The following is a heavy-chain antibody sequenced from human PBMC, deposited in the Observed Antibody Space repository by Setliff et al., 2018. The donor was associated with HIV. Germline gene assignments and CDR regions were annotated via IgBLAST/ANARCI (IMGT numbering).Heavy chain of an antibody. J-gene: IGHJ4*02. Sequence: GGSLRLSCAASGFTFSNYEMSWVRQAPGKGLECISYISRDSDRIHYADSVKGRFTVSRDNAKNSLFLQMHSLRAEDTAVYYCARVTTGTTAGDYWGQGTLVTVSS. CDR3: ARVTTGTTAGDY. D-gene: IGHD1-1*01. V-gene: IGHV3-48*03. CDR2: ISRDSDRI. CDR1: GFTFSNYE.